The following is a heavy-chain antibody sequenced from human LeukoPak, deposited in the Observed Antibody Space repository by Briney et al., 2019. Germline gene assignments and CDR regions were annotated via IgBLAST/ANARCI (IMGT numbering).Heavy chain of an antibody. CDR3: ARGGWRRFDY. CDR2: IYYSGST. CDR1: GGSVSSGSYY. Sequence: SETLSLTCTVSGGSVSSGSYYWSWIRQPPGKGLEWIGYIYYSGSTNYNPSLKSRVTISVDTSKNQFSLKLSSVTAADTAVYYCARGGWRRFDYWGQGTLVTVSS. J-gene: IGHJ4*02. D-gene: IGHD6-19*01. V-gene: IGHV4-61*01.